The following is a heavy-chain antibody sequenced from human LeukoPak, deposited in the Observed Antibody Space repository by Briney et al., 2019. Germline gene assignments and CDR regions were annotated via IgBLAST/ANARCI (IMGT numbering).Heavy chain of an antibody. CDR1: GGSFSGYY. CDR2: INHSGST. CDR3: ARVGGGKKGAGAD. V-gene: IGHV4-34*01. Sequence: SETLSLTFAVYGGSFSGYYWSWIRQPPGKGLEWIGEINHSGSTNYNPSLKSRVTISVDTSKNQFSLKLSSVTAADTAVYYCARVGGGKKGAGADWGQGTLVTVSS. J-gene: IGHJ4*02. D-gene: IGHD6-13*01.